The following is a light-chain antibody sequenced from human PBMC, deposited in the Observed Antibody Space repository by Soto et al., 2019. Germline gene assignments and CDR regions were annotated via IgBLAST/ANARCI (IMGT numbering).Light chain of an antibody. CDR1: SSDIGACNS. Sequence: QSALTQPASVSGSPGPSITISCTGTSSDIGACNSVSWYQQHPGKAPKLMIYEVSNRPSGVSNRFSASKSGNTASLTISGLQAEDEADYYCSSRTTSNPYVFGTGTKVTVL. V-gene: IGLV2-14*01. CDR3: SSRTTSNPYV. J-gene: IGLJ1*01. CDR2: EVS.